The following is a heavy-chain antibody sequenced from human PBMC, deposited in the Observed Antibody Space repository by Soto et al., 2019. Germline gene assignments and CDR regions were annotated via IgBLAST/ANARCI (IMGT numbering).Heavy chain of an antibody. V-gene: IGHV4-59*12. J-gene: IGHJ4*02. D-gene: IGHD2-21*01. Sequence: SETLSLTCTVSGGSISSDYWSWIRQPPGRGLEWIGYIYYSGSTNYNPSLKSRVTISIDTSKNQFSLKLSSVTAADTAVYYCASAPTYWGQGTLVTVSS. CDR3: ASAPTY. CDR1: GGSISSDY. CDR2: IYYSGST.